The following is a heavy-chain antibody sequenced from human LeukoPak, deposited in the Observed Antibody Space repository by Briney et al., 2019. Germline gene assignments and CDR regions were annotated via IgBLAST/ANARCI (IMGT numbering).Heavy chain of an antibody. J-gene: IGHJ6*02. CDR1: GGTFSSYA. Sequence: SVKVSCKGSGGTFSSYAINWVRQAPGQGLEWMGRIIPILDITNYAQKFQGRVTITADKSTSTAYMELSSLRSEDTAMYYCARIDSSGSSRPKYGMDVWGQGTTVTVSS. V-gene: IGHV1-69*04. CDR3: ARIDSSGSSRPKYGMDV. CDR2: IIPILDIT. D-gene: IGHD6-19*01.